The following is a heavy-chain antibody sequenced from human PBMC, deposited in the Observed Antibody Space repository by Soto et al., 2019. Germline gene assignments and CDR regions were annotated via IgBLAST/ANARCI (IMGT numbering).Heavy chain of an antibody. D-gene: IGHD2-15*01. CDR3: ARVKRGYCSGGRCYGFDY. J-gene: IGHJ4*02. V-gene: IGHV3-21*01. CDR2: ISSSSSYI. Sequence: GGSLRLSCTASGFTFSSYSMTWVRQAPGKGLEWVSSISSSSSYIYYADSVKGRFTISRDNAKNSLYLQMNSLRAEDTAVYYCARVKRGYCSGGRCYGFDYWGQGTLVTVSS. CDR1: GFTFSSYS.